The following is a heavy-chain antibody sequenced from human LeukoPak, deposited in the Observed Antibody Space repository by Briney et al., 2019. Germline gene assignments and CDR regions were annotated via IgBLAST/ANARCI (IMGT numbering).Heavy chain of an antibody. V-gene: IGHV4-59*01. J-gene: IGHJ4*02. D-gene: IGHD5-18*01. CDR1: GGSISSYY. Sequence: SETLSLTCTVSGGSISSYYWSWIRQPPGKGLEWIGYIYYSGSTNYNPSLKSRVTISVDTSKNQFSLKLSSVTAADTAVYYRARDGYSYGPPAYWGQGTLVTVSS. CDR3: ARDGYSYGPPAY. CDR2: IYYSGST.